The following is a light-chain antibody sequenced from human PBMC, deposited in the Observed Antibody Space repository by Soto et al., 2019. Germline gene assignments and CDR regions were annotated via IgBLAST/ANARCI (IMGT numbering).Light chain of an antibody. CDR2: SNN. Sequence: QSVLTQPPSASGTPGQRVTISCSGSSSNVGANPVNWYQQLPGTAPKLLIYSNNQRPSGVPDRFSGSKSGTSASLAISGLQPEDEADYYCAAWDDSLNGYVFGTGTKVTVL. CDR1: SSNVGANP. J-gene: IGLJ1*01. CDR3: AAWDDSLNGYV. V-gene: IGLV1-44*01.